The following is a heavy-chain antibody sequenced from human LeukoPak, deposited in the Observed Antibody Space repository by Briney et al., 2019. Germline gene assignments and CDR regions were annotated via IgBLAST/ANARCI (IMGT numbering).Heavy chain of an antibody. CDR2: IYYSGST. J-gene: IGHJ4*02. V-gene: IGHV4-59*01. D-gene: IGHD3-10*01. CDR1: AGSISSYY. CDR3: ARSELLWFGGVNSGFDY. Sequence: SETLSITCTVSAGSISSYYWSWIRQPPGKGLEWIGYIYYSGSTNYNPSLKSRVTMSVDTSKNQFSLRLNSVTAADTAVYYCARSELLWFGGVNSGFDYWGQGTLVTVSS.